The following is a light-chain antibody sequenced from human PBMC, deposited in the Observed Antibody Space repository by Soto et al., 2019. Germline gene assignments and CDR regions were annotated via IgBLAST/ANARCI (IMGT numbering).Light chain of an antibody. CDR1: QHISNY. J-gene: IGKJ2*01. CDR2: GAS. CDR3: QQYYFYPPDT. V-gene: IGKV1-8*01. Sequence: AIRMTQSPSSFSASTGDRVTITCRASQHISNYLAWYQQKPGKAPKLLIYGASTLQSGVPSRFSGSGSGTDFTLTISSLQSEDFATYYCQQYYFYPPDTFGQGTKLEIK.